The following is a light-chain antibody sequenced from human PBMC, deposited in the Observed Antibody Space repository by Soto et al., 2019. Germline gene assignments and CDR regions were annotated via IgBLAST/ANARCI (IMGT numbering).Light chain of an antibody. CDR1: QSISSY. J-gene: IGKJ4*01. CDR2: AAS. V-gene: IGKV1-39*01. Sequence: DIQMTQSPNSLSASVGDRVTITCRASQSISSYLNWYQQKPGKAPKLLIYAASSLQSGVPSRFSGSGSGTDFTLTISSLQPEDFATYYCQQSDSTPTFGGGTKVDI. CDR3: QQSDSTPT.